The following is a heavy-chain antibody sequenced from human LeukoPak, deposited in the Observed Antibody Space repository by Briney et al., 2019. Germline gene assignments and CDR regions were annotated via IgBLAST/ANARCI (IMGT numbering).Heavy chain of an antibody. D-gene: IGHD2-21*01. CDR3: ARSGQHGYTWFDP. CDR1: GYSISSGYY. CDR2: IYHSGST. J-gene: IGHJ5*02. V-gene: IGHV4-38-2*02. Sequence: SETLSLTCTVSGYSISSGYYWGWIRQPPGKGLEWIGSIYHSGSTYYNPSLKSRVTISVDTSKNQFSLKLSSVTAADTAVYYCARSGQHGYTWFDPWGQGTLVTVSS.